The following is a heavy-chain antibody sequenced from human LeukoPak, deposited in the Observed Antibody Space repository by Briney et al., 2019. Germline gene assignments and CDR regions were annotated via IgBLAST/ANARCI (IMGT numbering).Heavy chain of an antibody. V-gene: IGHV3-30-3*01. CDR3: ARGRGSYSPADFDY. D-gene: IGHD1-26*01. J-gene: IGHJ4*02. CDR1: GFSIKNYW. Sequence: GGSLRLFCAASGFSIKNYWMNWVRQAPGKGLEWVAVISYDGSNKYYADSVKGRFTISRDNSKNTLYLQMNSLRAEDTAVYYCARGRGSYSPADFDYWGQGTLVTVSS. CDR2: ISYDGSNK.